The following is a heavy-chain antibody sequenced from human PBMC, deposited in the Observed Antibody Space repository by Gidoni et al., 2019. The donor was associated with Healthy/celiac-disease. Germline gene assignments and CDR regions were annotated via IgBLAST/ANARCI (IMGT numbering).Heavy chain of an antibody. V-gene: IGHV3-21*01. CDR2: ISCSSSYI. Sequence: EVQLVESGRGLVKPGGSLRLYCAASGCTFSRYSMNWVRQTPEKGLEWVSSISCSSSYIYYSDSVKGRFTISRDNAKNSLYLQMNSLRAEDTAVYYCASASEYPSAFDIWGQGTMVTVSS. CDR1: GCTFSRYS. J-gene: IGHJ3*02. CDR3: ASASEYPSAFDI.